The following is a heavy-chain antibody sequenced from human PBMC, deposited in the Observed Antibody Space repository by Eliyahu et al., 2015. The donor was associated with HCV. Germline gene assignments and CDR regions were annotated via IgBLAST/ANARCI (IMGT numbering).Heavy chain of an antibody. CDR2: LSGSDGST. V-gene: IGHV3-23*01. D-gene: IGHD3-3*01. J-gene: IGHJ5*02. CDR1: GFXFXPYA. CDR3: ARVALAGLPDQYYDFWRDNWFDL. Sequence: EVQLLESGGGLIQPGGSLRLSCAASGFXFXPYAMXWVRQAPGKGLGWVSTLSGSDGSTYYADSVKGRFTISRDDSNNTLSLHINSLRAEDTALYYCARVALAGLPDQYYDFWRDNWFDLWGQGTLVTVSS.